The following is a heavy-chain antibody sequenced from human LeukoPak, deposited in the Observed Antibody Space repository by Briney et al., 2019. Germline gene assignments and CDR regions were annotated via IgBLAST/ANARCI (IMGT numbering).Heavy chain of an antibody. CDR3: AEGYRSGSYMV. CDR1: GFTFSSYA. Sequence: GGSLRLSCTASGFTFSSYAMNWVRQAPGKGLEWVSSISSSSSYIYYADSVKGRFTISRDNAKNSLYLQMNSLRAEDTAVYYCAEGYRSGSYMVWGQGTLVTVSS. J-gene: IGHJ4*02. CDR2: ISSSSSYI. V-gene: IGHV3-21*01. D-gene: IGHD3-10*01.